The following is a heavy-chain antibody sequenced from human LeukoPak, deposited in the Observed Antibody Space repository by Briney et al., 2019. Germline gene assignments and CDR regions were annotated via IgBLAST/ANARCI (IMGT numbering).Heavy chain of an antibody. D-gene: IGHD2-2*01. Sequence: GGSLRLSCAASGFTFSSYVMHWVRQAPGKGLEWVAIISYDGSNEYYADSVKGRFTISRDNSKNTLYLQMNSLRAEDTAVYYCAKATVIVPAAMFGYNYYMDVWGKGTTVTISS. J-gene: IGHJ6*03. CDR3: AKATVIVPAAMFGYNYYMDV. CDR2: ISYDGSNE. CDR1: GFTFSSYV. V-gene: IGHV3-30*04.